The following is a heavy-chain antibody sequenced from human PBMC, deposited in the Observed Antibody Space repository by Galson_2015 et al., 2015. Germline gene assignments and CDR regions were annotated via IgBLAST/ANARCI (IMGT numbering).Heavy chain of an antibody. J-gene: IGHJ3*02. CDR2: INPSGGST. CDR3: ARVGGIVVVPAAELPAAFDI. V-gene: IGHV1-46*01. D-gene: IGHD2-2*01. CDR1: GYTFTSYY. Sequence: SVKVSCKASGYTFTSYYMHWVRQAPGQGLEWMGIINPSGGSTSYAQKFQGRVTMTRDTSTSTVYMELSSLRSEDTAVYYCARVGGIVVVPAAELPAAFDIWGQGTMVTVSS.